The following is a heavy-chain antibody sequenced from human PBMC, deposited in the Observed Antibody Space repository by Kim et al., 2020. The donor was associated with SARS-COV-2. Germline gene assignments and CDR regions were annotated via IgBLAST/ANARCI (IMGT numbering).Heavy chain of an antibody. CDR3: ARAHGSPDAFDI. J-gene: IGHJ3*02. D-gene: IGHD1-26*01. Sequence: YADPVQGPFTISRENSKNTRYLQMNSLRADDTGGYYCARAHGSPDAFDIWGQGTMVTVSS. V-gene: IGHV3-30*01.